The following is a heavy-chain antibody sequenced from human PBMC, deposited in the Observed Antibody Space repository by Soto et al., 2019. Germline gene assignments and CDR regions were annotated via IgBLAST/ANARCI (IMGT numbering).Heavy chain of an antibody. CDR2: IKSKTDGGTT. CDR1: GFTFSNAW. J-gene: IGHJ3*02. Sequence: GGSLRLSCAASGFTFSNAWMSWVRQAPGKGLEWVGRIKSKTDGGTTDYAAPVKGRFTISRDDSKNTLYLQMNSLKTEDTAVYYCTTADNHIVTNDAFDIWGQGTMVTVSS. V-gene: IGHV3-15*01. CDR3: TTADNHIVTNDAFDI. D-gene: IGHD2-21*01.